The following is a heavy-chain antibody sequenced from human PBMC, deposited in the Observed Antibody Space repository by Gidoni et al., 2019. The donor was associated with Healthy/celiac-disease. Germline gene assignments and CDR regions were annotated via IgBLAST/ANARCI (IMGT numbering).Heavy chain of an antibody. Sequence: QVQLVEAGGGVVQPGRSLRLPCAASGVTCSSYAMHWVRQAPGKGLEWVAVISYDGSNKYYADSVEGRFTISRDNSKNTLYLQMNSLRAEDTAVYYCARNGVVAATREDYFDYWGQGTLVTVSS. CDR2: ISYDGSNK. J-gene: IGHJ4*02. CDR3: ARNGVVAATREDYFDY. V-gene: IGHV3-30-3*01. CDR1: GVTCSSYA. D-gene: IGHD2-15*01.